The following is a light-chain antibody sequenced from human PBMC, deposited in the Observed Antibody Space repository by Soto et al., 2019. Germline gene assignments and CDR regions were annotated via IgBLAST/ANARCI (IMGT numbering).Light chain of an antibody. J-gene: IGLJ2*01. V-gene: IGLV8-61*01. CDR2: STN. CDR1: SGSVSTTYY. CDR3: MLYMGGGLVV. Sequence: QTVVTQEPSFSVSPGGTVTLTCGLTSGSVSTTYYPSWYQQTPGQAPRTIIYSTNIRSSGVPDRFSGSNLGNKAALTITGAQADDESDYHCMLYMGGGLVVFGGGTKLTVL.